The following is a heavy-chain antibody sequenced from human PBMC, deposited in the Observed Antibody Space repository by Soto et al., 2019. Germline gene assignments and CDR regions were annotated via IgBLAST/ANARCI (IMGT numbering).Heavy chain of an antibody. Sequence: DVQLLESGGGLVQPGGSLRLSCTASGFTFSNYAMSWVRQAPAKGLGWVSSMSGGGGSTSYADSVKGRFTISRDNSKKTIDLHMSSLRAEDTAFYYCAKEPNYDFWSGYRYFDSWGQGSLVTVSS. J-gene: IGHJ4*02. CDR2: MSGGGGST. CDR1: GFTFSNYA. D-gene: IGHD3-3*01. CDR3: AKEPNYDFWSGYRYFDS. V-gene: IGHV3-23*01.